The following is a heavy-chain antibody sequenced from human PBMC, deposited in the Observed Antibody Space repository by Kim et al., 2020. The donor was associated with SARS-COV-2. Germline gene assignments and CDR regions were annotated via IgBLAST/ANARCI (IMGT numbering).Heavy chain of an antibody. J-gene: IGHJ6*02. Sequence: SETLPLTCTVSGGSISSYYWSWIRQPPGKGLEWIGYIYYSGSTNYNPSLKSRVTISVDTSKNQFSLKLSSVTAADTAVYYCARSGNYDFWSGYYWHYYYYGMDVWVQGTTVTVSS. CDR1: GGSISSYY. D-gene: IGHD3-3*01. CDR2: IYYSGST. V-gene: IGHV4-59*01. CDR3: ARSGNYDFWSGYYWHYYYYGMDV.